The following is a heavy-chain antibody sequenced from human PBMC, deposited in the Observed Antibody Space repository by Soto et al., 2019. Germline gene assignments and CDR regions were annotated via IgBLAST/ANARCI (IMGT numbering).Heavy chain of an antibody. CDR2: ISYDGSNK. Sequence: QVQLVESGGGVVQPGRSLRLSCAASGFTFSSYGMHWVRQAPCKGLEWVAVISYDGSNKYYADSVKGRFTISRDNSKNTLYLQMNSLRAEDTAVYYCAKDGFPAAEVGDWFDPWGQGTLFTVSS. J-gene: IGHJ5*02. D-gene: IGHD3-16*01. CDR1: GFTFSSYG. CDR3: AKDGFPAAEVGDWFDP. V-gene: IGHV3-30*18.